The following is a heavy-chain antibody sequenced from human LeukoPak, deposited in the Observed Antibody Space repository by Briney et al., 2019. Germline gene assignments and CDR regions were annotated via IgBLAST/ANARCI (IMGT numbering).Heavy chain of an antibody. D-gene: IGHD6-13*01. CDR3: VGFRATAGLY. Sequence: GGSLTLSCSASGFTFSSYAMHWVRQAPGKGLEYVSAITSNGGSAYYADSVKGRFTISRDNSRNTLYLQMSSLRADDTAVYYCVGFRATAGLYWGQGTLVTVSS. V-gene: IGHV3-64D*06. CDR2: ITSNGGSA. J-gene: IGHJ4*02. CDR1: GFTFSSYA.